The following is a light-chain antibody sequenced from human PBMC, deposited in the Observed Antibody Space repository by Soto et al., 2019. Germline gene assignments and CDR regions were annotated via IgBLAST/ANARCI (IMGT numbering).Light chain of an antibody. CDR3: HQDYSFQIP. J-gene: IGKJ5*01. Sequence: DIQGTQSPSSVSASVGDRFTITCRASKEIAGYLAWYQHKTGRTPELLIHGASRLQSGVPARFSGSGSGTDFTLSINSLQHADFATYYCHQDYSFQIPFGQGTRLEIK. CDR1: KEIAGY. CDR2: GAS. V-gene: IGKV1D-12*01.